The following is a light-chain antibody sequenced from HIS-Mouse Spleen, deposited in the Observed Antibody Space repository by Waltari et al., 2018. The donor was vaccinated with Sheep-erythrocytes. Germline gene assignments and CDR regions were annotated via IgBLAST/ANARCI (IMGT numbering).Light chain of an antibody. CDR1: QGISSW. V-gene: IGKV1-12*01. CDR3: QQANSFPPT. J-gene: IGKJ1*01. Sequence: DIQMTQSPSSVSASVGDRVTITSRASQGISSWLVWYQQKPVKAPKLVIYAASSLQSGVPSRFSGSRSGTDFTLTISSLQPEDFSTYYCQQANSFPPTFGQGTRVEIK. CDR2: AAS.